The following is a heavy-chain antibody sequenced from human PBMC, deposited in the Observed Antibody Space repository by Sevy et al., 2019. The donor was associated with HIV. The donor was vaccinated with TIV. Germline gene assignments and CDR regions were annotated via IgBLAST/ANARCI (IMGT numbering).Heavy chain of an antibody. CDR2: ISSSSSYI. D-gene: IGHD2-15*01. J-gene: IGHJ4*02. CDR3: ASRLSCSGGSCFFDY. V-gene: IGHV3-21*01. Sequence: GGSLRLSCAASGFTFSSYSMYWVRQAPGKGLEWVSSISSSSSYIYYADSVKGRFTISRDNAKNSLYLQMNSLRAEDTAVYYCASRLSCSGGSCFFDYWGQGTLVTVSS. CDR1: GFTFSSYS.